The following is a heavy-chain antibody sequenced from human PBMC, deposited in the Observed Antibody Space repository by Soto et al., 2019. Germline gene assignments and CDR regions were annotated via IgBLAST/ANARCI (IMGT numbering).Heavy chain of an antibody. CDR1: GDSISTFY. D-gene: IGHD3-22*01. CDR3: ARGRTVRNYADDSSDYFYFFDY. CDR2: VYYTGST. V-gene: IGHV4-59*01. J-gene: IGHJ4*02. Sequence: KPSETLSLTCTVSGDSISTFYWGWMRQSPGKELEWIGYVYYTGSTNYNPSLKSRVTIPVDRSKNQFSLKLTSANAADTSVYYCARGRTVRNYADDSSDYFYFFDYWGQGTQVTVSS.